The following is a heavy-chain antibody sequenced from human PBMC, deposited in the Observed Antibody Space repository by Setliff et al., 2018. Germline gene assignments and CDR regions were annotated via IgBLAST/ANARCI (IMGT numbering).Heavy chain of an antibody. CDR3: AISTLSICSGGSCPNAFDL. CDR1: GHIFSSYG. V-gene: IGHV1-18*01. Sequence: ASVKVSCKASGHIFSSYGISWVRQAPGQGLEWMGWISSYNDVTNYAQRFQGRVTMTKDTSASAAYMELRSLRSDDTAVYYCAISTLSICSGGSCPNAFDLWGQGTMVTVS. J-gene: IGHJ3*01. CDR2: ISSYNDVT. D-gene: IGHD2-15*01.